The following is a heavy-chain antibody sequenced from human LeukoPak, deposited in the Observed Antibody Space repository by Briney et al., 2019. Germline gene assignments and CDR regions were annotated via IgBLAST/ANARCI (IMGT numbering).Heavy chain of an antibody. CDR2: IRSKAYGGTT. J-gene: IGHJ2*01. V-gene: IGHV3-49*04. Sequence: GGSLRLSCTASGFTFGDYAMSWVRQAPGKGLEWVGFIRSKAYGGTTEYAASVKGRFTISRDDSKSIAYPQMNSLKTEDTAVYYCTRELVRGVIPDWYFDLWGRGTLVTVSS. CDR1: GFTFGDYA. D-gene: IGHD3-10*01. CDR3: TRELVRGVIPDWYFDL.